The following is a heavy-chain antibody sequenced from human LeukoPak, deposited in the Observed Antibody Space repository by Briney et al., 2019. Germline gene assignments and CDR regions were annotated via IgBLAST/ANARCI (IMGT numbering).Heavy chain of an antibody. CDR3: AGSVVVVPAAQRYNRWRFDY. D-gene: IGHD2-2*01. V-gene: IGHV1-18*01. CDR1: GYTFTSYG. Sequence: ASVTVSCKASGYTFTSYGISWVRQAPGQGLEWMGWISAYNGKTNYAQKLQGRVTMTTDTSTSTAYMELRSLRSDDTAVYYCAGSVVVVPAAQRYNRWRFDYWGQGTLVTVSS. J-gene: IGHJ4*02. CDR2: ISAYNGKT.